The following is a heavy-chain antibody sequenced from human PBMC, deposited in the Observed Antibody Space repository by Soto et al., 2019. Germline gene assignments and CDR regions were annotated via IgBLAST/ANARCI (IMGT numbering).Heavy chain of an antibody. CDR2: INPTGGST. Sequence: ASVKVSCKASGYTFTNYYMHWVRQAPGQGLEWMGIINPTGGSTTYAQKFQGRVTMTRNTSTSTVYMELSSLRSEDTAVYYCARERTVAGNDDWGQGTRVTVAS. CDR1: GYTFTNYY. V-gene: IGHV1-46*01. J-gene: IGHJ4*02. D-gene: IGHD6-19*01. CDR3: ARERTVAGNDD.